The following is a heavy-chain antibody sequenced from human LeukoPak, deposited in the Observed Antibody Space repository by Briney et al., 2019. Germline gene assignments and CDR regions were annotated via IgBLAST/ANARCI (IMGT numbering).Heavy chain of an antibody. J-gene: IGHJ3*02. CDR1: GFTFSSNA. CDR3: AKRRWLGWDAFDI. Sequence: GGSLRLSCAASGFTFSSNAMSWVRQAPGKGLEWVSAISGSGGSTYYADSVKGRFTISRDNSKNTLYLQMNSLRAEDTAVYYCAKRRWLGWDAFDIWGQGTMVTVSS. D-gene: IGHD3-22*01. CDR2: ISGSGGST. V-gene: IGHV3-23*01.